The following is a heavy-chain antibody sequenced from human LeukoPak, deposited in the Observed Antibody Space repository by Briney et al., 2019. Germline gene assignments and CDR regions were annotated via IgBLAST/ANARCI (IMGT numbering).Heavy chain of an antibody. CDR1: GGSISSGGYS. CDR3: ARLSGHDWESFYDY. V-gene: IGHV4-30-4*07. D-gene: IGHD5-12*01. Sequence: SQTLSLTCAVSGGSISSGGYSWSWVRQPPGKGLEWIGYIYYSGSTYYNPSLKSRVTISVDTSKNQFSLKLSSVTAADTAVYYCARLSGHDWESFYDYWGQGTLVTVAS. CDR2: IYYSGST. J-gene: IGHJ4*02.